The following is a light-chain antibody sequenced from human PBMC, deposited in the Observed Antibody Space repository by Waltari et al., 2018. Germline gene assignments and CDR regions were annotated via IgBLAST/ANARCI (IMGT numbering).Light chain of an antibody. CDR1: QSIRTY. V-gene: IGKV1-39*01. CDR2: AAS. J-gene: IGKJ5*01. CDR3: QQSHSIPGG. Sequence: DIHMTQSPSSLSASVGDRVTITCRASQSIRTYINWYQQKPGQAPNLLIHAASGLQSGVPSRFSGSGAGTDFTLTISSLQREDFATYYCQQSHSIPGGFGQGTRLEIK.